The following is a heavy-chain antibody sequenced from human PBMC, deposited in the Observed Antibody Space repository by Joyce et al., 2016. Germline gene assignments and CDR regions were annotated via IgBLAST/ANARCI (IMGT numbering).Heavy chain of an antibody. J-gene: IGHJ6*02. CDR1: GDSFRGTSYY. Sequence: HLQESGPGLIKPSETLSLTCTISGDSFRGTSYYWSWIRKSPGKVLEWLGFIYNSETTHYNPSLGGRVSISLGAAKNQFALRLTSVTSADTTVYYCATSLPSRVGGFQFFGMDVWGQGTTVIVS. V-gene: IGHV4-61*01. D-gene: IGHD3-10*01. CDR2: IYNSETT. CDR3: ATSLPSRVGGFQFFGMDV.